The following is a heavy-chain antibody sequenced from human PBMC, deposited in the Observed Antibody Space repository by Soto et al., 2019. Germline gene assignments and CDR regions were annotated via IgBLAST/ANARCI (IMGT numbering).Heavy chain of an antibody. Sequence: QVQLVQSGAEVKKPGASVKVSCKASGYTFTSYDINWVRQATGQGLERMGWMNPNSGNTGYAQKFQGRVTMTRNTSISTAYMELSSLRSEDTAVYYCARANRYCTNGVCSYYFDYWGQGTLVTVSS. V-gene: IGHV1-8*01. D-gene: IGHD2-8*01. CDR3: ARANRYCTNGVCSYYFDY. J-gene: IGHJ4*02. CDR2: MNPNSGNT. CDR1: GYTFTSYD.